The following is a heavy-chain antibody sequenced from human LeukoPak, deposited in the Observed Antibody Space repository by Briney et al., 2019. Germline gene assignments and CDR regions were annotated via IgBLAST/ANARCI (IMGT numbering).Heavy chain of an antibody. CDR2: ISAYNGNT. V-gene: IGHV1-18*01. J-gene: IGHJ4*02. D-gene: IGHD5-24*01. CDR1: GYTFTSYG. Sequence: ASVKVSCKASGYTFTSYGISWVRQAPGQGLEWMGWISAYNGNTNYAQKLQGRVTMTTDTSTSTAYMELRSLRSDDTAVYYCARSPFPWLPLYCDYWGQGTLVTVSS. CDR3: ARSPFPWLPLYCDY.